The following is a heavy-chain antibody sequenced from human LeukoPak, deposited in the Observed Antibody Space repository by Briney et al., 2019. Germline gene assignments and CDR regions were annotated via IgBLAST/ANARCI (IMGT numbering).Heavy chain of an antibody. CDR1: GGSFSSYT. J-gene: IGHJ3*02. CDR3: ARGSLVITDAFDI. D-gene: IGHD3-22*01. CDR2: IIPIFGTA. V-gene: IGHV1-69*05. Sequence: ASVKVSCKASGGSFSSYTISWLRHAPGQALEWMGGIIPIFGTANYAQKFQGRVTITTDESTSTAYMELSSLRSEDTAVYYCARGSLVITDAFDIWGQGTMVTVSS.